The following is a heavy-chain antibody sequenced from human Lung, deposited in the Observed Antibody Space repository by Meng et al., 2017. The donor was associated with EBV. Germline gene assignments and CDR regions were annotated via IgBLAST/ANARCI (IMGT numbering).Heavy chain of an antibody. J-gene: IGHJ4*02. CDR2: FHTSGGT. D-gene: IGHD4-11*01. CDR1: GGSINSYY. Sequence: VPLKESGTRMMKPSETLSLTHPVSGGSINSYYWHWIRQPAGKGLEWIGRFHTSGGTKYNPSLKSRVTMSVDMSKSQLSLNLNSVTAADTAVYYCAADPLLDDYGNSFDYWGQGTLVTVSS. V-gene: IGHV4-4*07. CDR3: AADPLLDDYGNSFDY.